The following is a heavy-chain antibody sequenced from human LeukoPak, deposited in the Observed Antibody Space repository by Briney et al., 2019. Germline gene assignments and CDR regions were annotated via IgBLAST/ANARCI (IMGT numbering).Heavy chain of an antibody. J-gene: IGHJ3*02. CDR2: IYYSGST. CDR1: GGSISSGGYY. CDR3: ARGLEWSGYYLEAPSSPDAFDI. V-gene: IGHV4-30-4*01. Sequence: PSETLSLTCTVSGGSISSGGYYWSWIRQPPGKGLEWIGYIYYSGSTYYNPSLKSRVTISVDTSKNQFSLKLSSVTAADTAVYYCARGLEWSGYYLEAPSSPDAFDIWGQGTMVTVSS. D-gene: IGHD3-3*01.